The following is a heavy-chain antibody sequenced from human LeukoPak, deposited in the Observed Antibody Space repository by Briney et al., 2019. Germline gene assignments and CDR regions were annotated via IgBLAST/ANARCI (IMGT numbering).Heavy chain of an antibody. V-gene: IGHV4-34*01. Sequence: SETLSLTCAVYGGSFSGYYWSWIRQPQGKGLEWIGEINHSGSTNYNPSLKSRVTISVDTSKNQFSLKLSSVTAADTAVYYCARAVFPFDPWGQGTLVTVSS. J-gene: IGHJ5*02. CDR1: GGSFSGYY. D-gene: IGHD3-10*02. CDR2: INHSGST. CDR3: ARAVFPFDP.